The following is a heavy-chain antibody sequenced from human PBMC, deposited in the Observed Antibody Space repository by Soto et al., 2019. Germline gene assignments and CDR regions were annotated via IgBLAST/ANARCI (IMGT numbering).Heavy chain of an antibody. D-gene: IGHD5-12*01. CDR1: GGSISSGGYS. CDR3: ATLGSSGYDWFHYYYGMDV. J-gene: IGHJ6*02. CDR2: IYHSGST. Sequence: PSETLSLTCAVSGGSISSGGYSWSWIRQPPGKGLEWIGYIYHSGSTFYNPSLKSRVTISVDKSKNQFPLKLSSVTAADTAVYYCATLGSSGYDWFHYYYGMDVWSQGTTVTVSS. V-gene: IGHV4-30-2*01.